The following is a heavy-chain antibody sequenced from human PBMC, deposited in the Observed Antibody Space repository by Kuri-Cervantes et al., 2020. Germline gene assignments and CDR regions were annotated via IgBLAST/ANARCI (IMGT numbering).Heavy chain of an antibody. V-gene: IGHV1-2*02. Sequence: VTVSCLASGYTFTGYYMSWVRQAPGQGLEWMGWINPNSGGTNYAQKFQGRVTMTRDTSISTAYMELSRLRSDDTAVYYWARWMVRAGGWFDPWGQGTLVTVSS. D-gene: IGHD3-10*01. CDR2: INPNSGGT. CDR3: ARWMVRAGGWFDP. CDR1: GYTFTGYY. J-gene: IGHJ5*02.